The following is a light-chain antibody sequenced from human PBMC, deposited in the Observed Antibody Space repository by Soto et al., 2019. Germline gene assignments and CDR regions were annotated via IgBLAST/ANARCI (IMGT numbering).Light chain of an antibody. CDR2: GAS. CDR1: QSVSRSA. CDR3: QQYGNSPWT. V-gene: IGKV3-20*01. Sequence: EIVMPQSPATLSVSPGERATLSCRASQSVSRSALAWYQQKPGQAPRLLIYGASGRATGTPDRFSGSGSGTDFSLTISRLEPEDFAVYYCQQYGNSPWTFGQGTKVDIK. J-gene: IGKJ1*01.